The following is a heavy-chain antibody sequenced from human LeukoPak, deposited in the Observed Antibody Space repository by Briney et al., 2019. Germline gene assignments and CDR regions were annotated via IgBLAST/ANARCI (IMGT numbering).Heavy chain of an antibody. J-gene: IGHJ4*02. Sequence: GGSLRLSCAASGFTFSSYDMNWVRQAPGKGLEWISYISSSGGTIYYPDSVKCRFTISRYNAKNLLFLQMYSLVAEDAGVYFCAREASSGDLEFWGQGTVVTVS. CDR2: ISSSGGTI. CDR1: GFTFSSYD. V-gene: IGHV3-48*03. D-gene: IGHD4-17*01. CDR3: AREASSGDLEF.